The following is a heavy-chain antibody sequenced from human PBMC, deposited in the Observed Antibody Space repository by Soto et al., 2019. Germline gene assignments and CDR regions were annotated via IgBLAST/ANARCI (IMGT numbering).Heavy chain of an antibody. V-gene: IGHV3-33*01. Sequence: GGSLRLSCAASGFTFSGFGMHWVRQAPGKGLEWVAVIWHDGKNKYYADSAKGRFTISRDNSKNTLYLQMNSLRAEDTAVYYCARDPGNDEAMDYWGQGTRVTVSS. CDR3: ARDPGNDEAMDY. CDR2: IWHDGKNK. CDR1: GFTFSGFG. J-gene: IGHJ4*02. D-gene: IGHD1-1*01.